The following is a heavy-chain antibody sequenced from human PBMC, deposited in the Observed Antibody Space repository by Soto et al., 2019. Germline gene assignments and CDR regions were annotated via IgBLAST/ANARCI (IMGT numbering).Heavy chain of an antibody. J-gene: IGHJ4*02. Sequence: QVQWVQSGAEVKRPGSSVKVSCKASGDTFAFYSINWVRQAPGLGLEWMGRINPILSMSNYAQRFQGRVTMTADKSTSTAYMVLNSLRSEDTGIYYCATSYGSGYRAFDYWGQGALVTVSS. CDR3: ATSYGSGYRAFDY. CDR1: GDTFAFYS. CDR2: INPILSMS. V-gene: IGHV1-69*02. D-gene: IGHD3-10*01.